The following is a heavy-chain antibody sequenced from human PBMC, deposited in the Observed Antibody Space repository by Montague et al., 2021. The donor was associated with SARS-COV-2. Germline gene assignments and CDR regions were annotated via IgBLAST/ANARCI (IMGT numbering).Heavy chain of an antibody. D-gene: IGHD2-8*01. CDR3: ARVARYCTNGVCQTYYYYGLDV. V-gene: IGHV4-59*01. Sequence: SETLSLTCIVSGGSTNYYYWSWIRQSPGKGLEWIGYMYYSGSTXXXPSXXXRVTMSIDGSKNQFSLKLRSVTAADTAVYYCARVARYCTNGVCQTYYYYGLDVWGQGTTVTVSS. CDR1: GGSTNYYY. CDR2: MYYSGST. J-gene: IGHJ6*02.